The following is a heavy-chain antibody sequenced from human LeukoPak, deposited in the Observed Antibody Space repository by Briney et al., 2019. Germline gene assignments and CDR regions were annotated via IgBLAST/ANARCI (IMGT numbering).Heavy chain of an antibody. CDR1: GGSISSGGYY. Sequence: SETLSLTCTVSGGSISSGGYYWSWIRQHPGKGLEWIGYIYCSGSTYYNPSLKSRVTISVDTSKNQFSLKLSSVTAADTAVYYCARGVVVTAPLFDYWGQGTLVTVSS. J-gene: IGHJ4*02. V-gene: IGHV4-31*03. CDR3: ARGVVVTAPLFDY. D-gene: IGHD2-21*02. CDR2: IYCSGST.